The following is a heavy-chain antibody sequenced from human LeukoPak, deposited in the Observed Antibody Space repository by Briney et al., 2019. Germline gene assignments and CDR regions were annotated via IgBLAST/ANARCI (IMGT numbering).Heavy chain of an antibody. D-gene: IGHD5-18*01. CDR1: GGSISSYY. CDR2: IYTGGST. Sequence: SETLSLNCTVSGGSISSYYWSWIRQPAGKGLEWIGRIYTGGSTNYNPSLKSRVTMSVDTSKNQFSLKLSSVTAADTAVYYCASRGGYSYGLDPYFDYWGQGTTVTVSS. V-gene: IGHV4-4*07. CDR3: ASRGGYSYGLDPYFDY. J-gene: IGHJ4*02.